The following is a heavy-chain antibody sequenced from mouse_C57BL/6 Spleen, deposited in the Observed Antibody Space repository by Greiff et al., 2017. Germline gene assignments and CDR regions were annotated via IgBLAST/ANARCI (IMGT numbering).Heavy chain of an antibody. CDR3: ARKTGERDWYFDV. CDR1: GYTFTSYW. D-gene: IGHD4-1*01. V-gene: IGHV1-64*01. Sequence: QVQLQQSGAELVKPGASVKLSCKASGYTFTSYWMHWVKQRPGQGLEWIGMIYPNSGSTNYNEKFKSKATLTVDKSSSTAYMPLSSLTSEDSAVXCGARKTGERDWYFDVWGTGTTVTVSS. J-gene: IGHJ1*03. CDR2: IYPNSGST.